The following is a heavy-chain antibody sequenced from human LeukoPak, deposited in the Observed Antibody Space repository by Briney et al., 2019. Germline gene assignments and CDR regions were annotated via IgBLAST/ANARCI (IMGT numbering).Heavy chain of an antibody. J-gene: IGHJ5*02. CDR3: ARGRGYSGYDYWFDP. Sequence: SETLSLTCTVSGGSISSSSYYWGWIRQPPGKGLEWIGSIYYSGSTNYNPSLKSRVTISVDTSKNQFSLKLSSVTAADTAVYYCARGRGYSGYDYWFDPWGQGTLVTVSS. D-gene: IGHD5-12*01. CDR1: GGSISSSSYY. V-gene: IGHV4-39*07. CDR2: IYYSGST.